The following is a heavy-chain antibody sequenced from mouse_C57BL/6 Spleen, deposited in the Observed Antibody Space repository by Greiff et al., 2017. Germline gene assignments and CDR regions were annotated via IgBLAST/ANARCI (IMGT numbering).Heavy chain of an antibody. CDR1: GYTFTSYW. V-gene: IGHV1-55*01. J-gene: IGHJ4*01. Sequence: VQLQQPGAELVKPGASVKMSCKASGYTFTSYWITWVKQRPGQGLEWIGDIYPGSGSTNYNEKFKSKATLTVDTSSSTAYMQLSSLTSEDAAVYCCAREALRRCAMDDWGQGTSVTVSS. CDR3: AREALRRCAMDD. CDR2: IYPGSGST. D-gene: IGHD1-1*01.